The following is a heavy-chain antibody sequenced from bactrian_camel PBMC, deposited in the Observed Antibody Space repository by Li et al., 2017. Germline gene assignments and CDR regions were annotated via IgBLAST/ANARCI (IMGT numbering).Heavy chain of an antibody. D-gene: IGHD4*01. CDR2: INSCGGST. Sequence: VQLVESGGGLVQPGGSLRLSCAASGFTFSTYDMSWFRQAPGKGLEWVSAINSCGGSTYYADSVKGRFTISRDNAKNTVYLQMNSLKSEDTAQYYCATDFVRYSDYSGAFFYWGQGTQVTV. V-gene: IGHV3S40*01. J-gene: IGHJ4*01. CDR1: GFTFSTYD. CDR3: ATDFVRYSDYSGAFFY.